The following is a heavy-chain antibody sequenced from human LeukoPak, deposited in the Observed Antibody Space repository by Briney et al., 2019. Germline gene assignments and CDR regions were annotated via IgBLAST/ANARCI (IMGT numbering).Heavy chain of an antibody. D-gene: IGHD5-24*01. CDR2: VDYTGVT. J-gene: IGHJ4*02. CDR3: ARVRGRDGYFDY. CDR1: GASITAGRSY. Sequence: SETLSLTCTVSGASITAGRSYGAWIRQAPGKGLEWIGSVDYTGVTYYNPALQSRVTISVDTSKNTFSLRLTSVTAADTAVYYCARVRGRDGYFDYWGQGARVTVS. V-gene: IGHV4-39*07.